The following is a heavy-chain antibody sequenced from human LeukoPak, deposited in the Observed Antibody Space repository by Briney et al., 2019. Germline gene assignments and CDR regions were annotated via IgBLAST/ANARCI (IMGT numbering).Heavy chain of an antibody. V-gene: IGHV1-2*02. CDR2: INPSSGVT. J-gene: IGHJ4*02. D-gene: IGHD2-15*01. CDR1: GYTFTGYY. CDR3: ARSALGYCSGGSCGKSIGY. Sequence: ASVKVSCKASGYTFTGYYMHWVRQAPGHGLEWMGWINPSSGVTNSAQKLQGRVTMTRETSISTAYMELSRLRSDDTAVYYCARSALGYCSGGSCGKSIGYWGQGTLVTVS.